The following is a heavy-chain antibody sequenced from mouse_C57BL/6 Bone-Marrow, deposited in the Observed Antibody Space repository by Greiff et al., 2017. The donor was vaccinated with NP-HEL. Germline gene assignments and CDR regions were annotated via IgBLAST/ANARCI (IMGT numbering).Heavy chain of an antibody. Sequence: EVKLVESGGGLVQPGGSLKLSCAASGFTFSDYYMYWVRQTPEKRLEWVAYISNGGGSTYYPDTVKGRVTISRDNAKNTLYLQMSRLKSEDTAMYYCAGGGYVYWFAYWGQGTLVTVSA. CDR1: GFTFSDYY. D-gene: IGHD2-2*01. V-gene: IGHV5-12*01. CDR2: ISNGGGST. J-gene: IGHJ3*01. CDR3: AGGGYVYWFAY.